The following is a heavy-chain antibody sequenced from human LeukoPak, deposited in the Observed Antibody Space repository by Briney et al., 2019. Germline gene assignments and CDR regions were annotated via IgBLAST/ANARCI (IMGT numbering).Heavy chain of an antibody. Sequence: GESLKSSCKGSGYSFTSDWIGLVRQMPGKGLKSMGIIYPGDSDTRYSPSFQGQVTISADKSISTAYLQWSSLKASDTAMYYCARGRGVMVRGVITWFDPWGQGTLVTVSS. D-gene: IGHD3-10*01. CDR2: IYPGDSDT. J-gene: IGHJ5*02. CDR3: ARGRGVMVRGVITWFDP. V-gene: IGHV5-51*01. CDR1: GYSFTSDW.